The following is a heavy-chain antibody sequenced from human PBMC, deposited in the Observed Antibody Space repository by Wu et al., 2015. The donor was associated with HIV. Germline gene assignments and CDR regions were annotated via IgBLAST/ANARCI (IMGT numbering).Heavy chain of an antibody. CDR2: INPNSGGT. D-gene: IGHD6-13*01. Sequence: QVQLVQSGAEVKKPGASVKVSCKASGYTFTGYYMHWVRQAPGQGLEWMGWINPNSGGTNYAQKFQGRVTMTRDTSISTAYMELSRLRSDDTAVYYCARGRGHSESYSSSWYGYYYYMDVWGKGTTGHRLL. V-gene: IGHV1-2*02. J-gene: IGHJ6*03. CDR1: GYTFTGYY. CDR3: ARGRGHSESYSSSWYGYYYYMDV.